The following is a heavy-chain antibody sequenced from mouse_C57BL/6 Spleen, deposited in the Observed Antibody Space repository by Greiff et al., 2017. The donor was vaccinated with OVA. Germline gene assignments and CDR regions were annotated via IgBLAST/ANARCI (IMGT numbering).Heavy chain of an antibody. CDR2: IWSGGST. J-gene: IGHJ3*01. Sequence: VQLKESGPGLVQPSQSLSITCTVSGFSLTSYGVHWVRQSPGKGLEWLGVIWSGGSTDYNAAFISRLSISKDNSKSQVFFKMNSLQADDTAIYYCARMDDYDGDWGQGTLVTVSA. V-gene: IGHV2-2*01. CDR1: GFSLTSYG. CDR3: ARMDDYDGD. D-gene: IGHD2-4*01.